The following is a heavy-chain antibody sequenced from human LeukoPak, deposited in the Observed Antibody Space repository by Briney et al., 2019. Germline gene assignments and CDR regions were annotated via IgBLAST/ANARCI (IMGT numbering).Heavy chain of an antibody. CDR2: IWYDGSNK. D-gene: IGHD6-13*01. V-gene: IGHV3-33*01. J-gene: IGHJ4*02. CDR3: ARDSVPWQQLVPLDY. CDR1: GFTFSSYG. Sequence: GGSLRLSCAASGFTFSSYGTHWVRQAPGKGLEWVAVIWYDGSNKYYADSVKGRFTISRDNSKNTLYLQMNSLRAEDTAVYYCARDSVPWQQLVPLDYWGQGTLVTVSS.